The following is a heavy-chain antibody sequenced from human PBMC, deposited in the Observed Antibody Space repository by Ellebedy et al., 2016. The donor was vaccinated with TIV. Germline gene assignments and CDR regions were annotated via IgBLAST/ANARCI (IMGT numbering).Heavy chain of an antibody. CDR3: ASGADCSSTSCYLYAFDI. CDR2: IIPIFGTA. V-gene: IGHV1-69*05. D-gene: IGHD2-2*01. CDR1: GGTFSSYA. Sequence: SVKVSXXASGGTFSSYAISWVRQAPGQGLEWMGGIIPIFGTANYAQKFQGRVTMTRDTSTSTVYMELSSLRSEDTAVYYCASGADCSSTSCYLYAFDIWGQGTMVTVSS. J-gene: IGHJ3*02.